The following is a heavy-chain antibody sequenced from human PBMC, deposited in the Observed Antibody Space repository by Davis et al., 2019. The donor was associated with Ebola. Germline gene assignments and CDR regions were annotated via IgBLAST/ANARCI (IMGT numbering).Heavy chain of an antibody. J-gene: IGHJ6*04. D-gene: IGHD2-15*01. CDR2: INPSGGST. CDR3: AREAVVVVAATAYYYYGMDV. V-gene: IGHV1-46*01. Sequence: ASVKVSCKASGYTFTSYGISWVRQAPGPGLEWMGIINPSGGSTSYAQKFQGRVTMTRDTSTSTVYMELSSLRSEDTAVYYCAREAVVVVAATAYYYYGMDVWGKGTTVTVSS. CDR1: GYTFTSYG.